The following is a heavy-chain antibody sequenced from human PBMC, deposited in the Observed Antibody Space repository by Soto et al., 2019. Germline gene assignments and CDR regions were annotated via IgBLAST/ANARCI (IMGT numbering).Heavy chain of an antibody. Sequence: SETLSLTCAVYGGSFSGYYWSWIRQPPGKGLEWIGEINHSGSTNYNPSLKSRVTISVDTSKNQFSLKLSSVTAADTAVYYCARPQSYGMDVWGQGTTVTVSS. CDR1: GGSFSGYY. CDR3: ARPQSYGMDV. V-gene: IGHV4-34*01. CDR2: INHSGST. J-gene: IGHJ6*02.